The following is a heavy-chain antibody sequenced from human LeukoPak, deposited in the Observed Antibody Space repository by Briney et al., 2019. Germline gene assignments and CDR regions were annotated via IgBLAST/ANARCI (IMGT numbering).Heavy chain of an antibody. CDR3: ARWTSGL. V-gene: IGHV4-38-2*01. D-gene: IGHD1-26*01. CDR2: IYRGGST. J-gene: IGHJ4*02. CDR1: GPSISSGYY. Sequence: SETLSLTCAVSGPSISSGYYWGWIRQPPGKGLEWIGTIYRGGSTYYNPSLKSRVTISVDTSKNQFSLNLSSVTAADTAVYYCARWTSGLWGQGTLVTVSS.